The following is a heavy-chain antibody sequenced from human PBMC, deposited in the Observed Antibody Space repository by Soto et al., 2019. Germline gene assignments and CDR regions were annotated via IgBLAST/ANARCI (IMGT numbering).Heavy chain of an antibody. V-gene: IGHV4-39*01. CDR1: GGSISSTDYY. CDR2: MYYSVNT. CDR3: ARRRVPDGAYFDY. Sequence: SETLSLTCTVSGGSISSTDYYWAWIRLPPGKGLEWVGTMYYSVNTYYNPSLKSRVTISVDTSKNQFSLKLSSVTAADTAVYYCARRRVPDGAYFDYWGQGTLVTVSS. D-gene: IGHD4-17*01. J-gene: IGHJ4*02.